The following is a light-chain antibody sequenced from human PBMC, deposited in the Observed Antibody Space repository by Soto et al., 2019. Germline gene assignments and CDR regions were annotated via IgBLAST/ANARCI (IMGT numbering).Light chain of an antibody. J-gene: IGLJ1*01. CDR3: TSYTSSNTYV. CDR1: SXDVGAYDY. V-gene: IGLV2-14*01. CDR2: EVS. Sequence: QSALTQPASVSGSPGQSITISCTGTSXDVGAYDYVSWYQQHPGKAPKLMIFEVSDRPSGVSNRFSGSKSGNTASLTISGLQAEDEADYYCTSYTSSNTYVFGTGTKFTVL.